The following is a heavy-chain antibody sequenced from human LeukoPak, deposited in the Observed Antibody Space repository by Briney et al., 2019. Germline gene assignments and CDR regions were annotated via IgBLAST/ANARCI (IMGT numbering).Heavy chain of an antibody. CDR1: GFTFSSYA. V-gene: IGHV3-23*01. CDR3: VRGNSISPLYYMDV. Sequence: PGGSLRLSCSASGFTFSSYAMSWVRQAPGKGLEWVSGISGSGGTTKYADSVKGRFTISRDNSKNTLYLQMNSPRAEDTAVYYCVRGNSISPLYYMDVWGKGTTVTVSS. CDR2: ISGSGGTT. J-gene: IGHJ6*03. D-gene: IGHD3-16*01.